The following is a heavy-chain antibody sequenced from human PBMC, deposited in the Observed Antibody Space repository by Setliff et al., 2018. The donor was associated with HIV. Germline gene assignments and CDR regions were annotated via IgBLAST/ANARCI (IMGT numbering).Heavy chain of an antibody. CDR2: IYYTGTT. J-gene: IGHJ3*02. V-gene: IGHV4-59*01. D-gene: IGHD4-17*01. CDR3: ARDRPPSTVDMLGAFDR. Sequence: SETLSLTCTVSRGSISRYYWSWIRQPPGKGLERIGYIYYTGTTKYNPSLKSRVTMSVDTSKNQLSLKLSSLTAADTAVYYCARDRPPSTVDMLGAFDRWGQGTMVTVSS. CDR1: RGSISRYY.